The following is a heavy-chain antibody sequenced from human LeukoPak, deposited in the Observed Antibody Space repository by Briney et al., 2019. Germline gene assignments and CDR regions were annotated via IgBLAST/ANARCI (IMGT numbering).Heavy chain of an antibody. CDR1: GGSISSSSYY. D-gene: IGHD1-26*01. Sequence: SETLSLTCSVSGGSISSSSYYWGWIRQPPGKGLEWIGNIYYSGRTYYNPSLKSRVTISVDTSKNQFSLKLSSVTAADTAVYYCAREDFFAVGATMAFDIWGQGTMVTVSS. V-gene: IGHV4-39*07. CDR2: IYYSGRT. CDR3: AREDFFAVGATMAFDI. J-gene: IGHJ3*02.